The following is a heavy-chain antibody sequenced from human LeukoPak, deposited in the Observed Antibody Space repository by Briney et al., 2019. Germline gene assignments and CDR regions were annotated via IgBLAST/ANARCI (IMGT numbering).Heavy chain of an antibody. V-gene: IGHV4-59*01. J-gene: IGHJ4*02. Sequence: SETLSLTCTVSGGSISSYCWSWIRQPPGKGLGWIGYIYYSGSTNYNPSLKSRVTISVDTSKNQFSLKLSSVTAADTAVYYCARGLVRGVIKDWGQGTLVTVPS. CDR1: GGSISSYC. D-gene: IGHD3-10*01. CDR3: ARGLVRGVIKD. CDR2: IYYSGST.